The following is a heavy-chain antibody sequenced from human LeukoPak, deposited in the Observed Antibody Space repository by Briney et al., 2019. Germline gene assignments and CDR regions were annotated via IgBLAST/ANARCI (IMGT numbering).Heavy chain of an antibody. D-gene: IGHD6-13*01. CDR1: GFTFSSYA. CDR3: AKDPRYSSSWYSDY. J-gene: IGHJ4*02. Sequence: GGSLRLSCAASGFTFSSYAMSWVRQAPGKGLEWVSAISGSGGSTYYADSVKGRFTISGDNFKNTLYLQMNSLRAEDTAVYYCAKDPRYSSSWYSDYWGQGTLVTVSS. V-gene: IGHV3-23*01. CDR2: ISGSGGST.